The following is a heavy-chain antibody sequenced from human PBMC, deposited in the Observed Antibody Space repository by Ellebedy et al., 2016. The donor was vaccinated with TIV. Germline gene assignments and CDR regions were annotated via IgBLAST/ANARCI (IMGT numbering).Heavy chain of an antibody. J-gene: IGHJ4*02. CDR3: ARVGGSGNYDFDY. D-gene: IGHD3-10*01. Sequence: PGGSLRLSCVASGFTFSSYTMNWVHLAPGKGLEWVSSISSSSVYIYYADSVKGRFTISRDNAKNSLYLQINSLRAEDTAVYYCARVGGSGNYDFDYWGQGILVTVSS. CDR2: ISSSSVYI. V-gene: IGHV3-21*01. CDR1: GFTFSSYT.